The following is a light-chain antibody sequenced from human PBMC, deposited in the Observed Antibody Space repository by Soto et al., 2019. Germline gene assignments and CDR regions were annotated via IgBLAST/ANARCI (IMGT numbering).Light chain of an antibody. CDR2: DAS. J-gene: IGKJ5*01. Sequence: DIQMTQSPSTLSASVGDRVTITCRASQSLNNYLAWYQQKPGKAPKLLIYDASTLERGVPSRFSGTGSGTEFTLTIISRQPDDFATYYCQQYYRSLITFGQGTRLENK. CDR1: QSLNNY. V-gene: IGKV1-5*01. CDR3: QQYYRSLIT.